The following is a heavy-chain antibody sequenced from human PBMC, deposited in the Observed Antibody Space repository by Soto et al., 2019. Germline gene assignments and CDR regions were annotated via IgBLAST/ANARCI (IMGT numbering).Heavy chain of an antibody. Sequence: GESLKISCKGSGYSFTSYWISWVRQMPGKGLEWMGRIDPSDSYTNYSPSFQGHVTISADKSISTAYLQWSSLKAPDTAMYYCARPLAPNCSSTSCYTGTPDYYYYYGMDVWGQGTTVTVSS. V-gene: IGHV5-10-1*01. CDR3: ARPLAPNCSSTSCYTGTPDYYYYYGMDV. CDR2: IDPSDSYT. J-gene: IGHJ6*02. CDR1: GYSFTSYW. D-gene: IGHD2-2*02.